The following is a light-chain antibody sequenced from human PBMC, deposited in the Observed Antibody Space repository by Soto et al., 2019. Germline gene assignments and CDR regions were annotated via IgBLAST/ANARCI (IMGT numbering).Light chain of an antibody. CDR2: GAS. V-gene: IGKV3-15*01. CDR1: QIVSIN. J-gene: IGKJ1*01. CDR3: QQYNNWPPTWT. Sequence: EIVKTQSPATLSVSPGERATLSCRASQIVSINLAWYQQQPGQAPRLLIYGASTRATAIPARFSGSGSGTEFTLTISSLQSEDVAVYYCQQYNNWPPTWTCGQGTNLEIK.